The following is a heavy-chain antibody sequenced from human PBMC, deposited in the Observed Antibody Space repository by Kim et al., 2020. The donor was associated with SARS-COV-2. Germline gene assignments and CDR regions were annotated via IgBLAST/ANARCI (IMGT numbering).Heavy chain of an antibody. CDR3: ARLYGGCFDY. D-gene: IGHD3-10*01. J-gene: IGHJ4*02. CDR1: GFTFSSYA. CDR2: ISYDGSNK. V-gene: IGHV3-30*04. Sequence: GGSLRLSCAASGFTFSSYAMHWVRQAPGKGLEWVAVISYDGSNKYYVDSMKGRFTISRDNSKNTLYLQMNSLRAEDTAVYYCARLYGGCFDYWGQGTLVTVSS.